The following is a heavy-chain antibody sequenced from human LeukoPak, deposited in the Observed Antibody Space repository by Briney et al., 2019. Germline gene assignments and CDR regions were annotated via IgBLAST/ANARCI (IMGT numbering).Heavy chain of an antibody. CDR2: INHSGST. Sequence: SETLSLTCAVYGGSFSGYYWSWIRQPPGKGLEWIGEINHSGSTNYNPSLKSRVTISVDTSKNQFSLKLSSVTAADTAVYCCASTIFGEVDPWGQGTLVTVSS. D-gene: IGHD3-3*01. J-gene: IGHJ5*02. CDR1: GGSFSGYY. CDR3: ASTIFGEVDP. V-gene: IGHV4-34*01.